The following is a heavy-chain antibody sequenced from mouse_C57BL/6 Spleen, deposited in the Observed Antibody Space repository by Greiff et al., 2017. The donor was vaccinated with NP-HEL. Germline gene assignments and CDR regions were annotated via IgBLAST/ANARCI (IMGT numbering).Heavy chain of an antibody. Sequence: QVQLQQPGAELVMPGASVKLSCKASGYTFTSYWMHWVKQRPGHGLEWIGEILPGSGSTNYNEKFKGKATFTADTSSNTAYMQLSSLTTEDSAIYYCAIYPLYFDVWGTGTTVTVSS. J-gene: IGHJ1*03. CDR2: ILPGSGST. D-gene: IGHD2-1*01. CDR1: GYTFTSYW. V-gene: IGHV1-9*01. CDR3: AIYPLYFDV.